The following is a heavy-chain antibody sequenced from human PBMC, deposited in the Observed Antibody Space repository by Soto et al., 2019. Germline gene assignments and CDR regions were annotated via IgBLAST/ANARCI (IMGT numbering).Heavy chain of an antibody. Sequence: EVQLLESGGGLVQPGGSLRLSCAASGFTFSSYAMSWVRQAPGKWLEWVSGISSSGGRTFYADSVKGRFTISRDNSKSTLYLQMNSLRAEDTAVYYCAKDISSGAGDYFDSWGQGTLVTVSS. CDR2: ISSSGGRT. J-gene: IGHJ4*02. CDR1: GFTFSSYA. D-gene: IGHD1-26*01. V-gene: IGHV3-23*01. CDR3: AKDISSGAGDYFDS.